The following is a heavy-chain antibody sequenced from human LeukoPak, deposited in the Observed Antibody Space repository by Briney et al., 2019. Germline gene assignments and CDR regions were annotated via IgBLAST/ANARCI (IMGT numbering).Heavy chain of an antibody. CDR3: AKVSGATTGYFDY. J-gene: IGHJ4*02. CDR1: GFTFSSYS. D-gene: IGHD1-26*01. Sequence: GGSLRLSCAASGFTFSSYSMNWVRQAPGKGLEWVSYISSSSSTIYYADSVKGRFTISRDNSKNTLYLQMNSLRAEDTAVYYCAKVSGATTGYFDYWGQGTLVTVSS. V-gene: IGHV3-48*01. CDR2: ISSSSSTI.